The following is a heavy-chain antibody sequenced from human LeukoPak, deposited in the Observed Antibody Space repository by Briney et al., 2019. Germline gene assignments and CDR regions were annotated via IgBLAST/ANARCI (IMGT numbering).Heavy chain of an antibody. D-gene: IGHD3-22*01. J-gene: IGHJ4*02. CDR3: AKDNDYYDSSGYYTALDY. Sequence: GGSLRLSCAASGFTFSSYGMHWVRQAPGKGLEWVAFIRYDGSNKYYADSVKGRFTISKDNSKNTLYLQMNSLRAEDTAVYYCAKDNDYYDSSGYYTALDYWGQGTLVTVSS. V-gene: IGHV3-30*02. CDR1: GFTFSSYG. CDR2: IRYDGSNK.